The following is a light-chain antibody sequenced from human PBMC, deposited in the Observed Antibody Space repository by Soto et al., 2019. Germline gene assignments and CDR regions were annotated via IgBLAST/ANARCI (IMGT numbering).Light chain of an antibody. Sequence: AIQMTQSPSSLSASVGDRVTITCRASQGIRKDLGCYQQKPGKAPKLLIYTASNLQYGVPSRFSGSGSGTDFTLTISSLQPEDFATYYCLQHYNYPLTFGGGTKVDIK. CDR1: QGIRKD. V-gene: IGKV1-6*01. CDR3: LQHYNYPLT. J-gene: IGKJ4*01. CDR2: TAS.